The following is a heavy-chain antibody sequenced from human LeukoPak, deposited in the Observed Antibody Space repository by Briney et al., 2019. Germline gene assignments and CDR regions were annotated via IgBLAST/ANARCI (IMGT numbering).Heavy chain of an antibody. CDR1: GGSISSSNW. J-gene: IGHJ5*02. CDR2: IYHSGST. Sequence: SETLSLTCAASGGSISSSNWWSWVRQPPGKGLEWIGEIYHSGSTNYNPSLKSRVTISVDKSKNQFSLKLSSVTAADTAVYYCARGNGDYVKWFDPWGQGTLVTVSS. CDR3: ARGNGDYVKWFDP. V-gene: IGHV4-4*02. D-gene: IGHD4-17*01.